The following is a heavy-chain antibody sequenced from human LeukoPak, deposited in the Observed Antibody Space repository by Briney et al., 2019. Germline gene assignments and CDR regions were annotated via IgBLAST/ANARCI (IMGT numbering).Heavy chain of an antibody. V-gene: IGHV4-59*01. CDR1: GGSISSYY. D-gene: IGHD1-26*01. CDR2: VHYTGST. CDR3: AREFTGSSFDY. Sequence: SETLSLTCTVSGGSISSYYWSWIRQPPGKGLEWIGYVHYTGSTKYNPSLKSRVTISVDTSKNQYSLKLSSVTAADTAVYFCAREFTGSSFDYWGQGTLVTVSS. J-gene: IGHJ4*02.